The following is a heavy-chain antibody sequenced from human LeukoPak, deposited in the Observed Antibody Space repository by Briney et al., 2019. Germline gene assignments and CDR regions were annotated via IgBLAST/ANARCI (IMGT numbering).Heavy chain of an antibody. V-gene: IGHV3-9*03. J-gene: IGHJ3*02. D-gene: IGHD3-10*01. CDR2: ISWNSGSI. Sequence: GGSLRLSCAASGITFDDYAMHWVRQAPGKGLEWVSGISWNSGSIGYADSVKGRFTISRDNAKNSLYLQMNSLRAEDMALYYCAKEGSWAFDIWGQGTMVTVSS. CDR3: AKEGSWAFDI. CDR1: GITFDDYA.